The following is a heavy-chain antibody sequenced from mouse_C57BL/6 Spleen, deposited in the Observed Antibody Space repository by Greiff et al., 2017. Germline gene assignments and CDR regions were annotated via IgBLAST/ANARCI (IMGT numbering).Heavy chain of an antibody. D-gene: IGHD2-1*01. CDR3: ARNSGRNYDVHYFDY. CDR2: IHPNSGST. CDR1: GYTFTSYW. Sequence: QVQLQQPGAELVKPGASVKLSCKASGYTFTSYWMHWVKQRPGQGLVWIGMIHPNSGSTNYNEKFKSKATLTVDKSSSTAYMQLSSLTSEDSAVYYCARNSGRNYDVHYFDYWGQGTTLTVSS. J-gene: IGHJ2*01. V-gene: IGHV1-64*01.